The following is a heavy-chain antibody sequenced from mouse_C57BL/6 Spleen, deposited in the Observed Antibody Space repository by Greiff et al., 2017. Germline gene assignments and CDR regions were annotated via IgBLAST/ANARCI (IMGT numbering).Heavy chain of an antibody. D-gene: IGHD2-3*01. CDR3: TRRGKIYVIYYFDY. J-gene: IGHJ2*01. Sequence: VQLQQSGAELVRPGASVTLSCKASGYTFTDYEMHWVKQTPVHGLEWIGAIDPETGGTAYNQKFKGKAILTADKSSSTAYMELRSLTSEDSAVYYWTRRGKIYVIYYFDYWGQGTTLTVSS. V-gene: IGHV1-15*01. CDR1: GYTFTDYE. CDR2: IDPETGGT.